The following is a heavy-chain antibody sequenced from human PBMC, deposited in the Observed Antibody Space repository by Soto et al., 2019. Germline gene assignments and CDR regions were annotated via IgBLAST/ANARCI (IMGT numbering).Heavy chain of an antibody. V-gene: IGHV3-11*01. CDR2: ISSSGSTI. D-gene: IGHD2-2*01. CDR1: GFTFSDYY. J-gene: IGHJ4*02. CDR3: ARERVVPAAEIGFFDY. Sequence: PGGSLRLSCAASGFTFSDYYMSWIRQAPGKGLEWVSYISSSGSTIYYADSVKGRFTISRDNAKNSLYLQMNSLRAEDTAVYYCARERVVPAAEIGFFDYWGQGTLVTVSS.